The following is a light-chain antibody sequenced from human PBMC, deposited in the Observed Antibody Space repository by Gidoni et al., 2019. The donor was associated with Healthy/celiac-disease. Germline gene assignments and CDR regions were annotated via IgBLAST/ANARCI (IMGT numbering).Light chain of an antibody. J-gene: IGKJ2*01. Sequence: IVMTQSPATLSVSPGESATLSCRASQSVSSNLAWYQQKPGQAPRLLIYGASTRATGIPARFSGSGSGTEFTLTISRLQSEDFAVYYCQQYNNWPSMYTFGQGTKLEIK. CDR1: QSVSSN. V-gene: IGKV3-15*01. CDR3: QQYNNWPSMYT. CDR2: GAS.